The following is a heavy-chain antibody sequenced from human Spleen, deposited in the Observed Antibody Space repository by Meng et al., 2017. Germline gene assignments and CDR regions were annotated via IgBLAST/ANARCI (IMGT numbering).Heavy chain of an antibody. J-gene: IGHJ6*02. V-gene: IGHV3-48*03. Sequence: LSLTCAASGSSFSSFDMKWVRQAPGKGLEWVSYIGRRAIEIHYADSVKGRFTISRDNAKNSLYLQMNSLRAEDTAVYYCARDRLSRTGLAGSLGSYNYLYYGMDVWGQGTTVTVSS. CDR1: GSSFSSFD. D-gene: IGHD3-10*01. CDR3: ARDRLSRTGLAGSLGSYNYLYYGMDV. CDR2: IGRRAIEI.